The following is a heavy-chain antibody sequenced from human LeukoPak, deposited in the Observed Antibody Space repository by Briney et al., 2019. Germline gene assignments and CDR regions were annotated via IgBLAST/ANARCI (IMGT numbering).Heavy chain of an antibody. V-gene: IGHV3-7*03. Sequence: PWGSLRLSCAASGFTFSSFWMTWVRQAPGKGLEWVANRKQDGSEKYYVDSVKGRCTIFRDNSRNTLYLQINSLGAEDTAVYYCASPTYYYDSSGYTFDYWGQGTLVTVSS. CDR2: RKQDGSEK. D-gene: IGHD3-22*01. J-gene: IGHJ4*02. CDR3: ASPTYYYDSSGYTFDY. CDR1: GFTFSSFW.